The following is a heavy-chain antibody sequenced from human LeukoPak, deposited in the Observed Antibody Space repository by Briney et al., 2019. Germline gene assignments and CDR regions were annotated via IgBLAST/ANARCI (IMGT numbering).Heavy chain of an antibody. J-gene: IGHJ3*02. D-gene: IGHD3-22*01. CDR1: GYTFTGYY. CDR2: INPNSGGI. V-gene: IGHV1-2*02. Sequence: GASVKVSCKASGYTFTGYYMHWVRQAPGQGLEWMGWINPNSGGINYAQKFQGRVTMTRDTSISTAYMELSRLRSDDTAVYYCASGYYYDSSGYPYAFDIWGQGTMVTVSS. CDR3: ASGYYYDSSGYPYAFDI.